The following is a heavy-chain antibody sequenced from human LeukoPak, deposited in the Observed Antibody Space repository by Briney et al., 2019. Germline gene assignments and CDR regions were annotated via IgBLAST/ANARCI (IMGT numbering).Heavy chain of an antibody. Sequence: PSETLSLTCTVSGGSISSYYWSWIRQPPGKGLEWIGYIYYSGSTNYNPSLKSRVTISVDTSKNQFSLKLSSVTAADTAVYYCARAWDIVVVTSAFDIWAEGTMVTVSS. CDR1: GGSISSYY. CDR3: ARAWDIVVVTSAFDI. V-gene: IGHV4-59*01. J-gene: IGHJ3*02. D-gene: IGHD2-2*01. CDR2: IYYSGST.